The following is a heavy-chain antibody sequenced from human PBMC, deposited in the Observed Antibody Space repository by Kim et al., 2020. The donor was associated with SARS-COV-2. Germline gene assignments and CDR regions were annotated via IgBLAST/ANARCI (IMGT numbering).Heavy chain of an antibody. D-gene: IGHD3-22*01. CDR3: ARGAGYYYDSSGYLY. Sequence: QKFQGRVTITADKSTSTAYMELSSLRSEDTAVYYCARGAGYYYDSSGYLYWGQGTLVTVSS. J-gene: IGHJ4*02. V-gene: IGHV1-69*04.